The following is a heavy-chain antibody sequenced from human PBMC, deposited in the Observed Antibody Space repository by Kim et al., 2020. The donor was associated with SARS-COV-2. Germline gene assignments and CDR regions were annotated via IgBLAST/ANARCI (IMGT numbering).Heavy chain of an antibody. CDR3: ARDRSRYSSSGYYYYGMDV. V-gene: IGHV4-59*01. D-gene: IGHD6-13*01. J-gene: IGHJ6*02. Sequence: SRVTISVDTSKNQFSLKLSSMTAADTAVYYCARDRSRYSSSGYYYYGMDVWGQGTTVTVSS.